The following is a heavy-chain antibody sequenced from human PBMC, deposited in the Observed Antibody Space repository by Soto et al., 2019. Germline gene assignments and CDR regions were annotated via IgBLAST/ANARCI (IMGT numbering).Heavy chain of an antibody. J-gene: IGHJ6*02. D-gene: IGHD1-1*01. Sequence: EVQLVESGGGLVKPGGSLRLSCVASGFAFSSNDMKWVRQAPGKGLEWVSSISTRSSYIYYAGSVKGRLAISRDNAKNALFLKMISLRAEDTALYYCAREISNLDDTAEYFYHYGMDVWGQGTTVTVS. CDR1: GFAFSSND. CDR3: AREISNLDDTAEYFYHYGMDV. V-gene: IGHV3-21*01. CDR2: ISTRSSYI.